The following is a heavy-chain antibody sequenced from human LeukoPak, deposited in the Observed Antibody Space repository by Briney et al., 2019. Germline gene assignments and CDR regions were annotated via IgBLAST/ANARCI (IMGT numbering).Heavy chain of an antibody. CDR1: GFTFSSYA. CDR2: ISGSGDNT. Sequence: GGSLRLSCAASGFTFSSYAMSWVRQPPGKGLEWVSGISGSGDNTYYADSVKGRFTISRDNSKNTLYLQMNSLRAEDTAEYYCAKRSSGYSFDYWGQGTLVTVSS. CDR3: AKRSSGYSFDY. D-gene: IGHD3-22*01. V-gene: IGHV3-23*01. J-gene: IGHJ4*02.